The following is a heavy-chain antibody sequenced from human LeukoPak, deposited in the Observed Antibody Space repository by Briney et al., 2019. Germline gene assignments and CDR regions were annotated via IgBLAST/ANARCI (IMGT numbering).Heavy chain of an antibody. J-gene: IGHJ4*02. CDR3: ASPEDGGNSYSFDY. CDR1: GFTFSTYG. CDR2: IRSDGSDK. Sequence: PGGSLRLSCAASGFTFSTYGMHWVRQAPGKGLEWVAFIRSDGSDKYYADSVKGRFTISRDNSKNTLFLQMSSLRPEDTAVYYCASPEDGGNSYSFDYWGQGTLVTVSS. V-gene: IGHV3-30*02. D-gene: IGHD4-23*01.